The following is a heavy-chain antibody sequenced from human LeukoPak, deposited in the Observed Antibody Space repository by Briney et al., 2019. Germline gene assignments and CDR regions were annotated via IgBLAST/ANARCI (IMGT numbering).Heavy chain of an antibody. Sequence: GGSLRLSCAASGFTVSPNYMSWVRQAPGKGLEWVSVIYRGGSTYYADSVRDRFTISRDNSKNTLYLQMNSLRAEDTAVYYYASASCSGSSCYSGYFDYWGQGTLVTVSS. CDR2: IYRGGST. J-gene: IGHJ4*02. V-gene: IGHV3-53*01. CDR1: GFTVSPNY. CDR3: ASASCSGSSCYSGYFDY. D-gene: IGHD2-15*01.